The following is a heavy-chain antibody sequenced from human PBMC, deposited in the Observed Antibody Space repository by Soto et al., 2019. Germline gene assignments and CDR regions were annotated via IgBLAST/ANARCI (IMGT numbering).Heavy chain of an antibody. V-gene: IGHV4-31*03. CDR3: ARGFNSGYDLYYFDY. CDR1: GGSISSGGYY. Sequence: PSETLSLTCTVSGGSISSGGYYWSWIRQHPGKGLEWIGYIYYSGSTYYNPSLKSRVTISVDTSKNQFSLKLSSVTAADTAVYYCARGFNSGYDLYYFDYWGQGTLVTVSS. D-gene: IGHD5-12*01. CDR2: IYYSGST. J-gene: IGHJ4*02.